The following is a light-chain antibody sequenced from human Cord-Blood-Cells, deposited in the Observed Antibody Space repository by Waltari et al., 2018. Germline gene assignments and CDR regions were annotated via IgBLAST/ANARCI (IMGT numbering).Light chain of an antibody. Sequence: DIQMTQSPSSLSASVGDRVTITCRASQGISNYLAWYQQKPRKVPKLLIYAASTLQSGVPSRFSGSGSGTDFTLTISSLQPEDVATYYCQKYNSAPTWTFGQGTKVEIK. V-gene: IGKV1-27*01. CDR1: QGISNY. CDR3: QKYNSAPTWT. CDR2: AAS. J-gene: IGKJ1*01.